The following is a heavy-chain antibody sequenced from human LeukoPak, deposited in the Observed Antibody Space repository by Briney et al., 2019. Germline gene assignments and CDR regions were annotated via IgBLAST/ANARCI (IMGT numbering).Heavy chain of an antibody. CDR3: ARGLHYYDNRGFDY. CDR2: ISYDGSNK. V-gene: IGHV3-30*04. CDR1: GFTFSSYV. J-gene: IGHJ4*02. Sequence: PGGSLRLSCAASGFTFSSYVMHWVRQAPGKGLEWVAAISYDGSNKYYADSVKGRFTISRDNSKNTLFLQMNSLRAEDTAVYYCARGLHYYDNRGFDYWGQGTLVTVSS. D-gene: IGHD3-22*01.